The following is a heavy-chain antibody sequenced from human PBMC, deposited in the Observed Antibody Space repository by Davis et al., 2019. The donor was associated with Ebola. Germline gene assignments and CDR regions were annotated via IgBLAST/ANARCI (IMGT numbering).Heavy chain of an antibody. V-gene: IGHV3-30*18. CDR3: AKGTFRDY. CDR2: ISYDGSNK. CDR1: GFTFSSYG. D-gene: IGHD3-16*01. Sequence: GESLKISCAASGFTFSSYGMHWVRQAPGKGLEWVAVISYDGSNKYYADSVKGRFTISRDNSKNTLYLQMNSLRAEDTAVYYCAKGTFRDYWGQGTLVTVSS. J-gene: IGHJ4*02.